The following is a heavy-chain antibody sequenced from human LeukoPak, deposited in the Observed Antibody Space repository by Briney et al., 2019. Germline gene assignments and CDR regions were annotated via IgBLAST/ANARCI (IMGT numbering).Heavy chain of an antibody. D-gene: IGHD3-22*01. CDR2: MWYDGSST. J-gene: IGHJ4*02. CDR3: ARDRVIYSDY. CDR1: GFTFSSFG. Sequence: GRSLRLSCAASGFTFSSFGMHWVRQAPGKGLEWLAVMWYDGSSTYYADSVKGRFTISRDNSKNTLYLQMNSLRAEDTAVYYCARDRVIYSDYWGQGTLVTVSS. V-gene: IGHV3-33*01.